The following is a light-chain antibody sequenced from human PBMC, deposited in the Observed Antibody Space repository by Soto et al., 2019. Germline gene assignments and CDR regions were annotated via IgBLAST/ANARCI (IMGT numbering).Light chain of an antibody. V-gene: IGKV3-15*01. J-gene: IGKJ5*01. CDR1: QSITRD. CDR2: GAS. Sequence: EIVMTQSPGTLSVSPGERATLSGRASQSITRDLAWYQHKRGQAPRLLIHGASNRAAGIPARFSGSGSGTEFTLTISSLQSEDFAVYYCQQYNYWPQTFGQGTRREIK. CDR3: QQYNYWPQT.